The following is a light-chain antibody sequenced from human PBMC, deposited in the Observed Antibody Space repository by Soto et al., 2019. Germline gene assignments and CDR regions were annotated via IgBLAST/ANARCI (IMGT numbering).Light chain of an antibody. J-gene: IGLJ1*01. CDR1: SSDVGGYNY. CDR3: SSYVGSNNV. Sequence: QSVLTQPPSASGSPGQSVTISCTGTSSDVGGYNYVSWYQQHPGNAPKLMIYEVSKRPSWVPDRFSGSKSGNTASLTVSGLQAEDEADYYCSSYVGSNNVFGTGTKVTVL. CDR2: EVS. V-gene: IGLV2-8*01.